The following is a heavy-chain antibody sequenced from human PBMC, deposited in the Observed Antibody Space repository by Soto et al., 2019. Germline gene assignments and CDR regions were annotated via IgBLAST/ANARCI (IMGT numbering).Heavy chain of an antibody. CDR2: ISYDGSNK. V-gene: IGHV3-30-3*01. CDR1: GFTFSSYA. Sequence: QVQLVESGGGVVQPGRSLRLSCAASGFTFSSYAMHWVRQAPGKGLEWVAVISYDGSNKYYADSVKGRFTISRDNSKNTLYLQMNSLRAEDTAVYYCARDRGGSSSAGMDVWGQGTTVTVSS. CDR3: ARDRGGSSSAGMDV. J-gene: IGHJ6*02. D-gene: IGHD6-6*01.